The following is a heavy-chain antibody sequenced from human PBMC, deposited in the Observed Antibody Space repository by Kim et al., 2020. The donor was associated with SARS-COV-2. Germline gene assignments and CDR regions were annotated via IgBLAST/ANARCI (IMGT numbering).Heavy chain of an antibody. D-gene: IGHD2-2*01. CDR2: ISWNSGSI. CDR3: AKWTGLVPAVGSGYFDY. V-gene: IGHV3-9*01. Sequence: GGSLRLSCAASGFTFDDYAMHWVRQAPGKGLEWVSGISWNSGSIGYADSVKGRFTISRDNAKNSLYLQMNSLRAEDTALYYCAKWTGLVPAVGSGYFDYWGQGTLVTVSS. J-gene: IGHJ4*02. CDR1: GFTFDDYA.